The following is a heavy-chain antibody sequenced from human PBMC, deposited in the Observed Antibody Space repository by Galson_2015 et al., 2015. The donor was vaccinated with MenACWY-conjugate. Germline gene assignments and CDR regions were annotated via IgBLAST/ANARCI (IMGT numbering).Heavy chain of an antibody. CDR1: GYTFTSYA. D-gene: IGHD3-22*01. CDR2: INAGNGNT. V-gene: IGHV1-3*01. J-gene: IGHJ1*01. Sequence: SVKVSCKASGYTFTSYAMHWVRQAPGQRLEWMGWINAGNGNTKYSQKFQGRVTITRDTSASTAYMELSSLRSEDTAVYYCARITYYYDSSGPPSRYFQHWGQGTLVTVSS. CDR3: ARITYYYDSSGPPSRYFQH.